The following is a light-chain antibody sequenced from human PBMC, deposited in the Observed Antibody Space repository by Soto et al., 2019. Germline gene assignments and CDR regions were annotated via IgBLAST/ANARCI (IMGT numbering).Light chain of an antibody. CDR1: SSDVGGYNY. CDR3: SSYTSSTWG. J-gene: IGLJ1*01. Sequence: QSVLTQPASVSGSPGQSITISCTGTSSDVGGYNYVSWYQQHPGKAPKLMIYDVSNRPSRVSNRFSGSKSGNTASLTISGLQAKDEADYYCSSYTSSTWGFGTGTKVNVL. CDR2: DVS. V-gene: IGLV2-14*01.